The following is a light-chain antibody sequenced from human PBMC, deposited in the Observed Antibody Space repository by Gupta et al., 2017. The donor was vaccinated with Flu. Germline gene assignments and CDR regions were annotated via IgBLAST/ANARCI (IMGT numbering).Light chain of an antibody. CDR1: QSVSVN. CDR3: QHDDSWPHS. V-gene: IGKV3-15*01. CDR2: GAS. Sequence: GETVTLSCSASQSVSVNVCWYQQKPGQPPRLLICGASSRASVVPAWFSGRGAGTEFTITSDILQSEDFVVYDWQHDDSWPHSFGQGSKVEIK. J-gene: IGKJ2*01.